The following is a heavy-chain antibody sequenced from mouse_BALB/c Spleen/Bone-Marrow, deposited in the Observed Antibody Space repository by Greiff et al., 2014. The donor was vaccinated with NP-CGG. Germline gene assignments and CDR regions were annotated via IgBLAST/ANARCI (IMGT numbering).Heavy chain of an antibody. CDR1: GFNIKDTY. CDR3: ASYYYGSSRFAY. CDR2: IDPANGNT. V-gene: IGHV14-3*02. D-gene: IGHD1-1*01. J-gene: IGHJ3*01. Sequence: EVQLQQSGAELVKPGASVKLSCTASGFNIKDTYMHWVKQRPEQGLEWIGRIDPANGNTKYDPKFQGKATITADTSSNIAYLQLSSLTSEDTAVYYCASYYYGSSRFAYWGQGTLVTVSA.